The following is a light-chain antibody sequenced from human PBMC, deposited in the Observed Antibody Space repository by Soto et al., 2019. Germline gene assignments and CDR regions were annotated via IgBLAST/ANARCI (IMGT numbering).Light chain of an antibody. Sequence: QSVLPQPASVSGSPGESIAISCTGTSSDVGSHDLVSWYQQQSGKVPKLIIYDVSSRPSGVSNRFSGSKSGNTASLTISGLQAEDEADYYCSSFTSTTTYVFGTGTKVTV. J-gene: IGLJ1*01. CDR1: SSDVGSHDL. V-gene: IGLV2-14*02. CDR3: SSFTSTTTYV. CDR2: DVS.